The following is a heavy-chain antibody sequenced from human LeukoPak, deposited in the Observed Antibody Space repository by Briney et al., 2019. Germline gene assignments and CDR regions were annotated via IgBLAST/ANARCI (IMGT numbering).Heavy chain of an antibody. J-gene: IGHJ4*02. CDR3: ARSNGSVYAPFDY. D-gene: IGHD3-22*01. V-gene: IGHV4-39*01. CDR2: IFYAGST. CDR1: GGSISSSSFY. Sequence: SETLSLTCTVSGGSISSSSFYWGWIRQPPGKGLEWIGNIFYAGSTYYNPSLKSRVTMSVDTSKNRFSLKLTSVTAADTAVYYRARSNGSVYAPFDYWGQGTRVTVSS.